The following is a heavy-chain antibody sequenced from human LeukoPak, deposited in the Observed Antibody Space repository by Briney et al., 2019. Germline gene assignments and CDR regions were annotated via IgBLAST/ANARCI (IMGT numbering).Heavy chain of an antibody. V-gene: IGHV5-10-1*01. CDR3: AITRGYSGYAKKGSFDY. J-gene: IGHJ4*02. CDR1: GYSFTSYW. CDR2: IDPSDSYT. Sequence: GESLKISCKGSGYSFTSYWISWVRQMPGKGLEWMGRIDPSDSYTNYSPSFQGHVTISADKSISTAYLQWSSLKASDTAMYYCAITRGYSGYAKKGSFDYWGQGTLVTVSS. D-gene: IGHD5-12*01.